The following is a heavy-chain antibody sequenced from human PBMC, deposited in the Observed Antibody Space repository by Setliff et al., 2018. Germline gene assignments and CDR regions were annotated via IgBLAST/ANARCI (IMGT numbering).Heavy chain of an antibody. Sequence: PSETLSLTCTVSGGSISCGDYYWSWIRQPPGKGLEWIGYIYYSGSTYYNPSLKSRFRISVDTSKNQFSLKLNSVTAADTAVYYCARDPIMGFYDSTGYSTLNWYFDLWGRGTLVTVSS. V-gene: IGHV4-30-4*08. CDR3: ARDPIMGFYDSTGYSTLNWYFDL. D-gene: IGHD3-22*01. CDR2: IYYSGST. J-gene: IGHJ2*01. CDR1: GGSISCGDYY.